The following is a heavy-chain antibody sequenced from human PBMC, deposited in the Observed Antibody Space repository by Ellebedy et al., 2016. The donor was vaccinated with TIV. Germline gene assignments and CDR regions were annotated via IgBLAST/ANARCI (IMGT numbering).Heavy chain of an antibody. CDR2: ISSSGSTI. D-gene: IGHD2-15*01. Sequence: GGSLRLXXAASGFTFSEFYMSWIRQAPGKGLEWVSYISSSGSTIYYADSVKGRFTISRDNAKNSLYLQMNSLRAEDTAVYYCARAVVAHYYYYMDVWGKGTTVTVSS. CDR1: GFTFSEFY. J-gene: IGHJ6*03. CDR3: ARAVVAHYYYYMDV. V-gene: IGHV3-11*01.